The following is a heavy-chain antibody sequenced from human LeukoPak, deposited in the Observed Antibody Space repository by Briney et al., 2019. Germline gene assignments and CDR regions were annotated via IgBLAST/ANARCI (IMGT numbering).Heavy chain of an antibody. CDR1: GFTFSSYS. V-gene: IGHV3-21*01. CDR2: ISTSSSDI. J-gene: IGHJ6*03. Sequence: GGSLRLSCAASGFTFSSYSMNWVRQAPGKGLEWVSFISTSSSDIHNADSVKGRFTISREKAENSLYLQMNSLRAEDTAVYYCARAAIAAARIYYYMDVWGKGTTVTVSS. CDR3: ARAAIAAARIYYYMDV. D-gene: IGHD6-13*01.